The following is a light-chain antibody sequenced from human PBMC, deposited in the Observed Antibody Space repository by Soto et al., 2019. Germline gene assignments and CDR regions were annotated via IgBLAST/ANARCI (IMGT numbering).Light chain of an antibody. CDR1: STDVGRYNY. CDR3: TSYTSDSTYV. J-gene: IGLJ1*01. CDR2: DVS. Sequence: THAVWVCGSPGEAVTISKNKTSTDVGRYNYVSWYQQHPGKAPKLMVYDVSNRPSWVSNRFSGSKSGITASLTISGLQAEDEADYYCTSYTSDSTYVFGTGTKVTVL. V-gene: IGLV2-14*01.